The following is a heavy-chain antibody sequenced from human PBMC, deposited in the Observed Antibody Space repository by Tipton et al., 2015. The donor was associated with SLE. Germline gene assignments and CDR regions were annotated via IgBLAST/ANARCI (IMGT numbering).Heavy chain of an antibody. V-gene: IGHV4-4*08. D-gene: IGHD3-3*01. Sequence: TLSLTCTVSGGSISSYYWSWIRQPPGKGLEWMGYIYNSGSTNYNPSLKSRVTISFDMSKNQVSLKLNSVTAADTAVYYCARDLAIFGVVPFNYMDIWGKGTTVTVSS. CDR2: IYNSGST. CDR3: ARDLAIFGVVPFNYMDI. CDR1: GGSISSYY. J-gene: IGHJ6*03.